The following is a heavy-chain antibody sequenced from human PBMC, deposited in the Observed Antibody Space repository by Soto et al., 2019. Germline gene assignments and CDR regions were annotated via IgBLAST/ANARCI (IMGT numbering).Heavy chain of an antibody. CDR2: ISSGGSGGTT. V-gene: IGHV3-23*01. Sequence: GSLRLSCAASGFVFTNYAMNWVRQDRGKGLEWVSAISSGGSGGTTYYADSVQCRLSISTDNSNNKLFLQMDSLRDDDTTKYYCAKAGSFSAYYYYGMERWVQMXTVTFSS. CDR1: GFVFTNYA. CDR3: AKAGSFSAYYYYGMER. D-gene: IGHD2-21*01. J-gene: IGHJ6*02.